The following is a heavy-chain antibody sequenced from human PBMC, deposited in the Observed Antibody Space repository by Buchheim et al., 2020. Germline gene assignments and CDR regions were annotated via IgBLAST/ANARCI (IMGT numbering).Heavy chain of an antibody. CDR1: GGPISSYY. CDR2: VYYSGST. V-gene: IGHV4-59*01. Sequence: QVQLQESGPGLVKPSETLSLTCTVSGGPISSYYWSWIRQPPGKGLEWIGCVYYSGSTDYNPSLKSRLTISVDTSKNQLPLKLSSVTAADTAVYYCARDRRDGYNAYFFDYWGQGTL. D-gene: IGHD5-24*01. J-gene: IGHJ4*02. CDR3: ARDRRDGYNAYFFDY.